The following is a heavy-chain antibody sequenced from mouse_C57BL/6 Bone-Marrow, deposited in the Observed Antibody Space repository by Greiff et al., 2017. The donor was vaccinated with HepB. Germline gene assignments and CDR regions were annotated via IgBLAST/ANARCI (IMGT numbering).Heavy chain of an antibody. CDR1: GFNIQDDY. CDR3: TTDGYDDGDYFDC. D-gene: IGHD2-2*01. CDR2: IDPENGDT. Sequence: EVQLQQSVAELVRPGASVTLSCTAPGFNIQDDYMHWVKQRPEQGLEWIGWIDPENGDTEYASKFQGKATITADTSSNTAYLQLSSLTSEDTAVYYCTTDGYDDGDYFDCWGQGTTLTVSS. J-gene: IGHJ2*01. V-gene: IGHV14-4*01.